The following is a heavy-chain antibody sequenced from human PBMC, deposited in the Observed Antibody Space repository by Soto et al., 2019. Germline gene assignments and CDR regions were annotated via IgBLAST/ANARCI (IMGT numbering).Heavy chain of an antibody. Sequence: ASVKVACKASGYTFTSYGISWVRQAPGQGLEWMGWISAYNGNTNYAQKLQGRVTMTTDTSTSTAYMELRSLRSDDTAVYYCARAAYYDILTGYGSYWGQGPLVTV. D-gene: IGHD3-9*01. CDR3: ARAAYYDILTGYGSY. J-gene: IGHJ4*02. CDR1: GYTFTSYG. CDR2: ISAYNGNT. V-gene: IGHV1-18*01.